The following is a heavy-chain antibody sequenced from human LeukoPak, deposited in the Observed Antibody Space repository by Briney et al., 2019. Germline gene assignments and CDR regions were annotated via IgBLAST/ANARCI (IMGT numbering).Heavy chain of an antibody. CDR2: INPNSGGT. Sequence: ASVKVSCKASGYTFTGYYMHWVRQAPGQGLEWMGWINPNSGGTNYAQKFQGRVTMTRDTTISTAYMELSRLRSDDTAVYYCARDRGEMATMGDYWGQGTLVTVSS. V-gene: IGHV1-2*02. J-gene: IGHJ4*02. CDR3: ARDRGEMATMGDY. CDR1: GYTFTGYY. D-gene: IGHD5-24*01.